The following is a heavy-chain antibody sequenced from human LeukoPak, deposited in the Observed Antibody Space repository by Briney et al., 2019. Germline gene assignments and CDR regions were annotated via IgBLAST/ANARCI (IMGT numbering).Heavy chain of an antibody. CDR3: ARDLTPLAAAGLIDY. Sequence: PGGSLRLSCAASGYTFSSYGMHWVRQAPGKGLEWVAVIWHDGSNKYYADSVKGRFTISRDNSKNTLYLQMNSLRAEDTAVYYCARDLTPLAAAGLIDYRGQGTLVTVSS. D-gene: IGHD6-13*01. J-gene: IGHJ4*02. CDR1: GYTFSSYG. CDR2: IWHDGSNK. V-gene: IGHV3-33*01.